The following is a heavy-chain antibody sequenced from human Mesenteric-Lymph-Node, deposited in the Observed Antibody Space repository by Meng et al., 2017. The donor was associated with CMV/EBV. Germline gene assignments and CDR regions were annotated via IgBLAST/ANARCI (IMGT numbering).Heavy chain of an antibody. Sequence: GESLKISCEGSGFTFSTYAMNWVRQAPGKGLEWVSAISGDGRKTYYGDPAKGRFTISRDNSKNTVFLQMSSLRAEDTATYYCAKDRPTADRPYGMDVWGQGTTVTVSS. J-gene: IGHJ6*02. CDR1: GFTFSTYA. CDR3: AKDRPTADRPYGMDV. D-gene: IGHD6-6*01. V-gene: IGHV3-23*01. CDR2: ISGDGRKT.